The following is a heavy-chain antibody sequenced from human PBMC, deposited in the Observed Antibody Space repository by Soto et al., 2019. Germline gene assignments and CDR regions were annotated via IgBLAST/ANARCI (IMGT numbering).Heavy chain of an antibody. CDR3: ARVWGGAFDI. V-gene: IGHV4-59*02. CDR1: GGSVSSYY. CDR2: IYYSGST. D-gene: IGHD3-10*01. Sequence: SETLSLTCTVSGGSVSSYYWSWIRQPPGKGLEWIGYIYYSGSTNYNPSLKSRVTISVDTSKNQFSLKLSSVTAADTAVYYCARVWGGAFDIWGQGTMVTVSS. J-gene: IGHJ3*02.